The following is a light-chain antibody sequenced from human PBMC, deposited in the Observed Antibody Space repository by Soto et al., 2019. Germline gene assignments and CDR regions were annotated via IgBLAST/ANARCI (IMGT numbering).Light chain of an antibody. CDR2: AAS. CDR3: QQSYSTPYT. J-gene: IGKJ2*01. V-gene: IGKV1-39*01. CDR1: QSISSY. Sequence: DIQMTQSHSSLSSSVGDRVTITCRASQSISSYLNWYQQKPGKAPKLLIYAASSLQSEVPSRFSGSGSGTDFTLTISRLQPEDFATYYCQQSYSTPYTFGQGTKLEIK.